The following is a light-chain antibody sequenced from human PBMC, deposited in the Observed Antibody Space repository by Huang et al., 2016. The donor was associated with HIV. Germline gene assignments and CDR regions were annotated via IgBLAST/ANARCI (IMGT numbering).Light chain of an antibody. V-gene: IGKV4-1*01. Sequence: DIVMTQSPDSLTVSLGERATINCKSSQSLVHTSKNKNFLSWFQQKPVQPPKLLMHWASTRESGVPDRLSGSGSGTDFTLTINGLQAEDVAVYYCQQYFSTPRTFGQGTRVEIK. CDR2: WAS. J-gene: IGKJ1*01. CDR1: QSLVHTSKNKNF. CDR3: QQYFSTPRT.